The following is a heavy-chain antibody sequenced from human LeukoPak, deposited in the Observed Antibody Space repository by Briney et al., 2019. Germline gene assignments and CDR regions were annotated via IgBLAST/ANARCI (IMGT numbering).Heavy chain of an antibody. J-gene: IGHJ2*01. CDR2: IYNSGST. V-gene: IGHV4-4*07. Sequence: SETLSLTCTVSGGSISSHYWSWIRQPAGKGLEWIGRIYNSGSTDYNPSLKSRVTMSADSSKNQFSLKLSPVTAADTAVYYCARAIRAYWYFDLWGRGTLVTVSS. D-gene: IGHD2-2*02. CDR1: GGSISSHY. CDR3: ARAIRAYWYFDL.